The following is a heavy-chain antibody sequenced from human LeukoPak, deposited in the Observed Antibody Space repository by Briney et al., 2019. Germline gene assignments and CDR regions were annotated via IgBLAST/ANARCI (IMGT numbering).Heavy chain of an antibody. J-gene: IGHJ3*02. CDR3: ARDLYYDSTEGAFDI. Sequence: SETLSLTCTVSGGSISSGDYYWSWIRQPPGKGLEWIGYIYYSGSTYYNPSLKSRVTISVDTSKNQFSLKLSSVTAADTAVYYCARDLYYDSTEGAFDIWGQGTMVTVSS. CDR1: GGSISSGDYY. V-gene: IGHV4-30-4*01. D-gene: IGHD3-22*01. CDR2: IYYSGST.